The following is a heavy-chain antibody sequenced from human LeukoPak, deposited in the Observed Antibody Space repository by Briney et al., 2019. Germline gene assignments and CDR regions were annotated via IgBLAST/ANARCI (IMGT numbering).Heavy chain of an antibody. D-gene: IGHD3-22*01. J-gene: IGHJ5*02. Sequence: ASVKVSCKASGGTFSSYAISWVRQAPGQGLEWMGGIIPIFGTANYAQKFQGRVTITADESTSTAYMELRSLRSDDTAVYYCARDYCDSSGYYLHWFDPWGQGTLVTVSS. CDR2: IIPIFGTA. CDR1: GGTFSSYA. CDR3: ARDYCDSSGYYLHWFDP. V-gene: IGHV1-69*13.